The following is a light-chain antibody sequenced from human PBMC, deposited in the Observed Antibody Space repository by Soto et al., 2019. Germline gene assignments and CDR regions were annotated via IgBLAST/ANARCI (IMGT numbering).Light chain of an antibody. CDR3: QQYYTPSWT. Sequence: DIVMTQSPDSLAVSLGERATINCKSSQNVLYSSNNKNYLAWYQQKPGQPPKLLIYWASTRESGVPDRFSGSGSGTDFTLTISSLQAEDVAVYYCQQYYTPSWTFGQGTKVDI. V-gene: IGKV4-1*01. CDR1: QNVLYSSNNKNY. CDR2: WAS. J-gene: IGKJ1*01.